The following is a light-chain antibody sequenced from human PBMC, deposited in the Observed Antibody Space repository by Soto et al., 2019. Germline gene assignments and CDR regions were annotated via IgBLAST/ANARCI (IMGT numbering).Light chain of an antibody. CDR3: QQFGLSPT. V-gene: IGKV3-20*01. CDR1: QTISSTF. Sequence: DIVLTQSPGTLSLSPGERATLSCRASQTISSTFLAWYRQRPGQAPRLLIYGASSRATGIPDRFSGSGSGTDFTLTISRLEPEDFAVYYCQQFGLSPTFGGGTKVDIK. CDR2: GAS. J-gene: IGKJ4*01.